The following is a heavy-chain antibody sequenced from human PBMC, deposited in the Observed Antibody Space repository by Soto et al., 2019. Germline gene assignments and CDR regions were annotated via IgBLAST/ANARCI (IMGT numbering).Heavy chain of an antibody. CDR3: ARAQVATIQLYYYYGMDV. D-gene: IGHD5-12*01. CDR2: MNPNSGNT. Sequence: ASVKVSFKASGYTFTSYDINWVRQATGQGLEWMGWMNPNSGNTGYAQKFQCRVTMTRNTSISTAYMELSSLRSEDTAVYYCARAQVATIQLYYYYGMDVWGQGTTVIVSS. J-gene: IGHJ6*02. CDR1: GYTFTSYD. V-gene: IGHV1-8*01.